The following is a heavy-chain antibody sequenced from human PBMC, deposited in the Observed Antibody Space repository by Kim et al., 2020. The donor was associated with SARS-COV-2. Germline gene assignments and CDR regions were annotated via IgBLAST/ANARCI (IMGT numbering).Heavy chain of an antibody. D-gene: IGHD6-13*01. V-gene: IGHV3-7*01. CDR2: IKEDGNYR. CDR1: GFTFSNYY. Sequence: GGSLRLSCSVSGFTFSNYYMSWVRQAPGKGLEWLANIKEDGNYRNYADSVKGRFTISRDNAANSLYLQMNSLRVEDTAVYYCGRGSAAPDAGGQGSLVTVSA. CDR3: GRGSAAPDA. J-gene: IGHJ5*02.